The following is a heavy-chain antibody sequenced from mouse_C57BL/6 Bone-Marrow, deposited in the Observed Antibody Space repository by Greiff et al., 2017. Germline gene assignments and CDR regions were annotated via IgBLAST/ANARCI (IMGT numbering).Heavy chain of an antibody. CDR1: GFTFSSYG. J-gene: IGHJ4*01. V-gene: IGHV5-6*01. CDR2: ISSGGSYT. D-gene: IGHD2-4*01. CDR3: ARRDLLRLRYYAMDY. Sequence: EVQGVESGGDLVKPGGSLKLSCAASGFTFSSYGTSWVRQTPDKRLEWVATISSGGSYTYYPDSVKGRFTISRDNAKNTLYLQMSSLKSEDTAMYYCARRDLLRLRYYAMDYWGQGTSVTVSS.